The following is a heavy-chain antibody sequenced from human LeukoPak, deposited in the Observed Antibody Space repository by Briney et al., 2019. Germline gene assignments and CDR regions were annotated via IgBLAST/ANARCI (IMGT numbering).Heavy chain of an antibody. CDR2: ISSSSSYI. J-gene: IGHJ4*02. CDR3: ARDSGLWFGELFPDY. D-gene: IGHD3-10*01. CDR1: GFTVKDNF. Sequence: GGSLRLSCAASGFTVKDNFMSWVRQAPGKGLEWVSSISSSSSYIYYADSVKGRFTISRDNAKNSLYLQMNSLRAEDTAVYYCARDSGLWFGELFPDYWGQGTLVTVSS. V-gene: IGHV3-21*01.